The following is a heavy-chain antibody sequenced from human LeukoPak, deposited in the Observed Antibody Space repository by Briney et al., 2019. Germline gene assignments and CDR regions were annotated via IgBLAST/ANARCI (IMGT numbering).Heavy chain of an antibody. CDR1: GFTFSNYW. V-gene: IGHV3-7*03. CDR3: ARDSLIQYGSGSYWGFDY. CDR2: IKTDGSDK. J-gene: IGHJ4*02. D-gene: IGHD3-10*01. Sequence: GGSLRLPCAASGFTFSNYWMSWVRQAPGKGPEWVGDIKTDGSDKYYVGSVKGRFTISRDNAKNSLYLQMNSLRAEDAAVYYCARDSLIQYGSGSYWGFDYWGQGILVTVSS.